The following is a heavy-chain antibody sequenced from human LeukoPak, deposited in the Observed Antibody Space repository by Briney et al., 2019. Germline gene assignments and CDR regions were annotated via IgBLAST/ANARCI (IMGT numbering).Heavy chain of an antibody. D-gene: IGHD3-3*01. Sequence: GGSLRLSCAASGFTVGSNFMSWVRQAPGKGLEWVSDIHSGSRTYYADPVKGRFTISRDNSKNTLDLQMNSLRVDDTAVYFCAKAFSTLFGVVISVVPFDYWGQGTLVTVSS. J-gene: IGHJ4*02. CDR3: AKAFSTLFGVVISVVPFDY. CDR2: IHSGSRT. CDR1: GFTVGSNF. V-gene: IGHV3-53*01.